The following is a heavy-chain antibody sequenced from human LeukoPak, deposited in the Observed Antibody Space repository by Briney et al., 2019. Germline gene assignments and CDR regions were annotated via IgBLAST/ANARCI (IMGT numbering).Heavy chain of an antibody. D-gene: IGHD3-10*01. CDR3: ARVTFGEFGGFDP. CDR1: GGSISSYY. Sequence: PSETLSLTCTVSGGSISSYYWSWIRQPPGKGLEWIGYIYYSGSTNYNPSLKSRVTMSVDTSKNQFSLKLSSVTAADTAVYYCARVTFGEFGGFDPWGQGTLVTVSS. J-gene: IGHJ5*02. V-gene: IGHV4-59*12. CDR2: IYYSGST.